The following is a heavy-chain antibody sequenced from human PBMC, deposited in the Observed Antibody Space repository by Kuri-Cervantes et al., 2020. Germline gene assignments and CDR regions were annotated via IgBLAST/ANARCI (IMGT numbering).Heavy chain of an antibody. J-gene: IGHJ4*02. CDR1: GYTFTSYG. CDR3: ARRQKVGANRQPIDY. V-gene: IGHV1-18*01. Sequence: ASVNVSCQASGYTFTSYGISWVRQAPGQGLEWMGWISAYNGNTNYAQKLQGRVTMTTDTSKSTAYMELRSLRSDDTAVYYCARRQKVGANRQPIDYWGQGTLVTVSS. D-gene: IGHD1-26*01. CDR2: ISAYNGNT.